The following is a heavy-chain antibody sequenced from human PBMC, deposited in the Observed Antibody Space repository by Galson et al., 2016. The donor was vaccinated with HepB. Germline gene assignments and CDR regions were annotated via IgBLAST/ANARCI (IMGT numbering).Heavy chain of an antibody. V-gene: IGHV2-5*02. CDR1: GFSLSESGVG. D-gene: IGHD6-6*01. J-gene: IGHJ4*02. CDR2: IYGDDDK. Sequence: PALVKPTQTLTLTCSFSGFSLSESGVGVGWIRQPPGKALEWLALIYGDDDKRYRPSLRNSLAISKYTSKNQVVLTMSNVEPEDTATYYCSHMHTPGTRFDYWGQGILVTVFS. CDR3: SHMHTPGTRFDY.